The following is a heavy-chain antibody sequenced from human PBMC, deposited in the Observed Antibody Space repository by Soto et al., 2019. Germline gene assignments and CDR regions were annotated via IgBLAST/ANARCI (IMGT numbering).Heavy chain of an antibody. D-gene: IGHD6-19*01. Sequence: GGSLRLSCAAAGFTFSSNDMNWVRQAPGKGLEWVSYISSSSSYTNYADSVKGRFTISRDNAKNSLYLQMNSLRAEDTAVYYCVRGTVAGTFYYGMDVWGQGTTVTVSS. V-gene: IGHV3-21*05. CDR2: ISSSSSYT. CDR3: VRGTVAGTFYYGMDV. J-gene: IGHJ6*02. CDR1: GFTFSSND.